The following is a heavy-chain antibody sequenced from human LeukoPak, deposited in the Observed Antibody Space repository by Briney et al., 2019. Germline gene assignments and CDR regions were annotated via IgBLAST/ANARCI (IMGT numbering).Heavy chain of an antibody. V-gene: IGHV1-2*02. J-gene: IGHJ4*02. CDR2: INPNSGGT. Sequence: ASVKVSCKASGYTFTGYYMHWVRQAPGQGLEWMGWINPNSGGTNYAQKFQGRVTMTGDTSISTAYMELSRLRSDDTAVYYCARWNDYGDYGLDYWGQGTLVTVSS. CDR1: GYTFTGYY. D-gene: IGHD4-17*01. CDR3: ARWNDYGDYGLDY.